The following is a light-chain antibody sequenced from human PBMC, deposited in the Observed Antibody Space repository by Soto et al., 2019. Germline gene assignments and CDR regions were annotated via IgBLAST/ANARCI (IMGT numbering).Light chain of an antibody. CDR1: QSVSSSY. J-gene: IGKJ5*01. V-gene: IGKV3-20*01. CDR3: QQHGSSHIT. Sequence: VISRSPSTLSVCPEDRATLSCRASQSVSSSYLAWYQQKPGQPPRLLIFGASSRATGIPDRFSGSGSGTDFTLTISRLEPGDFAVYYCQQHGSSHITFGQGTRLDIK. CDR2: GAS.